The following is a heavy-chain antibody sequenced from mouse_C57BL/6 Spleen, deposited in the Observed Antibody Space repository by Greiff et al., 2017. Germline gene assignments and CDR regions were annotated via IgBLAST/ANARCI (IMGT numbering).Heavy chain of an antibody. CDR3: ARNPIYYYGSSGYFDV. J-gene: IGHJ1*03. CDR1: GFSLTSYG. V-gene: IGHV2-2*01. CDR2: IWRGGST. D-gene: IGHD1-1*01. Sequence: QVQLQESGPGLVQPSQSLSITCTVSGFSLTSYGVHWVRQSPGKGLEWLGVIWRGGSTDYNAAFVSRLSISKDNSKSQVFFNRNSLQADDTALYYCARNPIYYYGSSGYFDVWGTGTTVTVSS.